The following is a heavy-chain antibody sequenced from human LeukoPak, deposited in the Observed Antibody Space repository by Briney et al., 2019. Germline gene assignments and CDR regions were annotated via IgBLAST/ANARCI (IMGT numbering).Heavy chain of an antibody. J-gene: IGHJ6*02. D-gene: IGHD3-3*01. Sequence: ASVKVSCKASGYTFTSYDINWVRQATGQGLEWMGWMNPNSGNTGYAQKFQGRVTMTRNTSISTAYMELSSLRSEDTAVYYCARDQYYDFWSGCYYGMDVWGQGTTVTVSS. CDR3: ARDQYYDFWSGCYYGMDV. CDR1: GYTFTSYD. V-gene: IGHV1-8*01. CDR2: MNPNSGNT.